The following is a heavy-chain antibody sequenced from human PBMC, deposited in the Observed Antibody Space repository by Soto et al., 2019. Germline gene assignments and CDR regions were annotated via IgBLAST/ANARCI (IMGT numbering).Heavy chain of an antibody. CDR2: IYYSGST. CDR3: ASRYGYYFDY. J-gene: IGHJ4*02. Sequence: NPSETLALTCTVYGGSISSYYWSWIRQPPGKGLEWIGYIYYSGSTNYNPSLKSRVTISVDTSKNQLSLKLSSVTAADTAVYYCASRYGYYFDYWGQGTLVTVSS. CDR1: GGSISSYY. D-gene: IGHD3-9*01. V-gene: IGHV4-59*08.